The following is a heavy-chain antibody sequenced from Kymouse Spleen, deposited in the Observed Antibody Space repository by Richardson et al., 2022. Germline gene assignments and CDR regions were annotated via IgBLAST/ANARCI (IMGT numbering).Heavy chain of an antibody. CDR2: IYYSGST. J-gene: IGHJ6*02. Sequence: QLQLQESGPGLVKPSETLSLTCTVSGGSISSSSYYWGWIRQPPGKGLEWIGSIYYSGSTYYNPSLKSRVTISVDTSKNQFSLKLSSVTAADTAVYYCARHGGQLASYYYYYGMDVWGQGTTVTVSS. CDR3: ARHGGQLASYYYYYGMDV. V-gene: IGHV4-39*01. D-gene: IGHD6-6*01. CDR1: GGSISSSSYY.